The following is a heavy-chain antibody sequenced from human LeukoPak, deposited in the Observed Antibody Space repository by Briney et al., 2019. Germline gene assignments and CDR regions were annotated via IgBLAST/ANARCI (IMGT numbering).Heavy chain of an antibody. Sequence: QAGGSLRLSCAASGFTFSSYGMHWVRQAPGKGLEWVAVISYDGSNKYYADSVKGRFTISRDNSKNTLYLQMNSLRAEDTAVYYCAKDDYSSGWYYFDYWGQGTLVTVSS. V-gene: IGHV3-30*18. CDR3: AKDDYSSGWYYFDY. J-gene: IGHJ4*02. CDR2: ISYDGSNK. D-gene: IGHD6-19*01. CDR1: GFTFSSYG.